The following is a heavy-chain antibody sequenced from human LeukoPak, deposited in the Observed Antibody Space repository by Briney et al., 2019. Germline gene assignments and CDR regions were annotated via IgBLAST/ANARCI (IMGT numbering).Heavy chain of an antibody. CDR3: ARDYRGSYPPGYFDY. CDR2: IYYTGST. D-gene: IGHD3-16*02. V-gene: IGHV4-38-2*02. J-gene: IGHJ4*02. CDR1: DYSIRSSFY. Sequence: PSETLSLTCIVSDYSIRSSFYWGWIRQPPGKGLEWIGSIYYTGSTYYNPSLKSRVTISVDTSKNHFSLRLSSVAAADTAVYYCARDYRGSYPPGYFDYWGQGTLVTVSS.